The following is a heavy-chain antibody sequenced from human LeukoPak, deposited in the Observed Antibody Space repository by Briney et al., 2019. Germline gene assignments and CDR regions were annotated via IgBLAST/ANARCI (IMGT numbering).Heavy chain of an antibody. Sequence: PSETLSLTCTVSGDSMTGTSHFWDWLRQPPGKGLEWIGSIYYRGSTYYNPSLKSRVTISVDTSKNQFSLKLSSVTAADTAVYYCAREMRDSYGITNNWFDPWGQGTLVTVSP. CDR3: AREMRDSYGITNNWFDP. CDR2: IYYRGST. CDR1: GDSMTGTSHF. J-gene: IGHJ5*02. D-gene: IGHD5-18*01. V-gene: IGHV4-39*07.